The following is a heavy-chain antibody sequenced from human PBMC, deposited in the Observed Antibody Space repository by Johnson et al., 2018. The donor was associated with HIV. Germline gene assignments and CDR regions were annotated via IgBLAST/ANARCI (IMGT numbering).Heavy chain of an antibody. J-gene: IGHJ3*02. D-gene: IGHD7-27*01. CDR1: GFTFSSYA. Sequence: QVQLVESGGGVVQPGRSLRLSCAASGFTFSSYAMSWVRQAPGKGLEWVAVISYDGRAKYYVASVKVRFTISRANVKNSLYLQMNSLRADDTAGYYCASPWGGRGLDAFDIWGQGTMVTVSS. CDR3: ASPWGGRGLDAFDI. V-gene: IGHV3-30*03. CDR2: ISYDGRAK.